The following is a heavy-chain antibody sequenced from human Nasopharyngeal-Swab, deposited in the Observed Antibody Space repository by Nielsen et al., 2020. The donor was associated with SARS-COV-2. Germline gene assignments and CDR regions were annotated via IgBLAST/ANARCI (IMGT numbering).Heavy chain of an antibody. CDR3: ARDGYYGSGSYRFYYYYGMDV. Sequence: GESLKISCAASGFTFSSYSMNWVRQAPGKGLEWVSSISSSSSYIYYADSVKGRFTISRDNAKNSLYLQMNSLRAEDTAVYYCARDGYYGSGSYRFYYYYGMDVWGQGTTVTVSS. J-gene: IGHJ6*02. V-gene: IGHV3-21*01. D-gene: IGHD3-10*01. CDR2: ISSSSSYI. CDR1: GFTFSSYS.